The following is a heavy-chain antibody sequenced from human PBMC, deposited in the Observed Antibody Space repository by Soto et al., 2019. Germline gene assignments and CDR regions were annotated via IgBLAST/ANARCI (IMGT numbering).Heavy chain of an antibody. CDR1: GGSINNYY. D-gene: IGHD5-18*01. CDR3: ARGQAAMNDAFDV. V-gene: IGHV4-4*07. CDR2: IHSSGTT. Sequence: PSETLSLTCTVSGGSINNYYWSWVRQPAGKGLEWVGRIHSSGTTEYNPSLKTRVIMSVDTSKNHFSLQLNSVTAADTAVYYCARGQAAMNDAFDVWGQGTMVTVSS. J-gene: IGHJ3*01.